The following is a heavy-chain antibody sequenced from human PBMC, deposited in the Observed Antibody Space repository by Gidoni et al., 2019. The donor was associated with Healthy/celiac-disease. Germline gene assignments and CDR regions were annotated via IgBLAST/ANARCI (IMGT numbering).Heavy chain of an antibody. CDR2: IKQDGSEK. V-gene: IGHV3-7*03. CDR1: GFTFSSYW. CDR3: ARDRGYSSSWFDY. D-gene: IGHD6-13*01. Sequence: EVQLVESGGGLVQPGGSLRLSCAASGFTFSSYWMSWVRQAPGKGREWVANIKQDGSEKYYVDSVKGRFTISRDNAKNSLYLQMNSLRAEDTAVYYCARDRGYSSSWFDYWGQGTLVTVSS. J-gene: IGHJ4*02.